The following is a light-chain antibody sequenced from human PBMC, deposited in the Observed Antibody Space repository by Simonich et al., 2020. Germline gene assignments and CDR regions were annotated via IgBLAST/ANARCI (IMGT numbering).Light chain of an antibody. CDR2: DAS. V-gene: IGKV3D-15*01. J-gene: IGKJ3*01. CDR3: QQYYSTPPIT. CDR1: QSVSSN. Sequence: EIVMTQSPATLSVSPGERATLSCRASQSVSSNLAWYQQKPGQAPRLLIYDASNRATGIPARFSGSGSGTDFTLTISSLEPEDFAVYYCQQYYSTPPITFGPGTKVDIK.